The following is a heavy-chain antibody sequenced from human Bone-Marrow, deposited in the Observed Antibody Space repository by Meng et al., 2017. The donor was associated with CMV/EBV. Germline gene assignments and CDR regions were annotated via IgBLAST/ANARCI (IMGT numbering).Heavy chain of an antibody. J-gene: IGHJ6*02. V-gene: IGHV3-30-3*01. D-gene: IGHD2-2*01. CDR2: ISYDGSNK. Sequence: GESLKISCAASGFTFSSYAMHWVRQAPGKGLEWVAVISYDGSNKYYADSVKGRFTISRDNSKNTLYLQMNSLRAEDTAVYYCARDLGDGDIVVVPAAGTGYYYYYGLYVWGQGTTVTVSS. CDR3: ARDLGDGDIVVVPAAGTGYYYYYGLYV. CDR1: GFTFSSYA.